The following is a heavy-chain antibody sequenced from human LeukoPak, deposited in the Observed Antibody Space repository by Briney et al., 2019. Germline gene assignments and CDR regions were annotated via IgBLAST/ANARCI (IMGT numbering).Heavy chain of an antibody. CDR1: GFTFSRYW. CDR3: AKDVRGGDPNIEPTDH. V-gene: IGHV3-7*03. D-gene: IGHD3-10*02. CDR2: IKQDGSEK. J-gene: IGHJ4*02. Sequence: PGGSLRLSCATSGFTFSRYWMSWVRQAPGKGLEWVANIKQDGSEKNYVGSVRGRFTISRDNAKNSLYLQMNSLRAEDTAVYYCAKDVRGGDPNIEPTDHWGQGTLVIVSS.